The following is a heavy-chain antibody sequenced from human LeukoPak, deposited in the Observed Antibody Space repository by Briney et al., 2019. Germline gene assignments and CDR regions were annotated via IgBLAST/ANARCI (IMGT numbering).Heavy chain of an antibody. J-gene: IGHJ3*02. Sequence: SETLSLTCTVSGGSISSSSHYWGWIRQPPGKGLEWIGSIYYSGSTYYNPSLKSRVTISVDTSKNQFSLKLSSVTAADTAVYYCARGYCSGGSCYPDAFDIWGQGTMVTVSS. D-gene: IGHD2-15*01. CDR1: GGSISSSSHY. CDR3: ARGYCSGGSCYPDAFDI. CDR2: IYYSGST. V-gene: IGHV4-39*07.